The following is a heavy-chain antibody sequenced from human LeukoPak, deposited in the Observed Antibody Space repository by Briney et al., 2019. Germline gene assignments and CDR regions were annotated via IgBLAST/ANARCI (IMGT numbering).Heavy chain of an antibody. Sequence: QASETLSLTCAVYGGSLSGFYWSWIRQSPGKGLEWIGTIYYSGSTYYNPSLKSRVTISVDTSKNQFSLKLRSVTAADTAVYYCARVPGGALNWFDPWGQGTLVTVSS. CDR1: GGSLSGFY. D-gene: IGHD1-1*01. J-gene: IGHJ5*02. V-gene: IGHV4-34*01. CDR3: ARVPGGALNWFDP. CDR2: IYYSGST.